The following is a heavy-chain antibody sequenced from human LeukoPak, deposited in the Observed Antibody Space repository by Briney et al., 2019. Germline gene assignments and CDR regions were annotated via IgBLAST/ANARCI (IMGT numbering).Heavy chain of an antibody. CDR2: IYYSGST. V-gene: IGHV4-31*03. CDR1: GGSISSGDFY. J-gene: IGHJ4*02. CDR3: ASVFNWNYVLDY. Sequence: PSETLPLTCTVSGGSISSGDFYWSWIRQPPGKGLEWIGYIYYSGSTYYNPSLKSRVTISVDTSKNQFSLKLSSVTAADTALYYCASVFNWNYVLDYWGQGIQVTVSS. D-gene: IGHD1-7*01.